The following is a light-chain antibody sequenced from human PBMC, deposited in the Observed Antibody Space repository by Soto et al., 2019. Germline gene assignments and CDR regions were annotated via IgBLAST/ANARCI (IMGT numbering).Light chain of an antibody. CDR2: GVS. CDR1: QSVSNSY. CDR3: QQYSSSRT. J-gene: IGKJ1*01. Sequence: EIVLTQSPGTLSLSPGERATLSCRASQSVSNSYLAWYQQRPGQAPRLLIYGVSSRATGIPDRFSGSGSGTDFTPTISRLEPEDFAVYYCQQYSSSRTFGQGTKVDIK. V-gene: IGKV3-20*01.